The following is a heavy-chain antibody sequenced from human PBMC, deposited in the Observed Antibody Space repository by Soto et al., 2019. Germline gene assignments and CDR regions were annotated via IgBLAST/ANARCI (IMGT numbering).Heavy chain of an antibody. CDR3: AKDSWEWLQYYFDY. D-gene: IGHD3-3*01. J-gene: IGHJ4*02. CDR1: GFTFSSYG. CDR2: ISYDGSNK. V-gene: IGHV3-30*18. Sequence: PGGSLRLSCAASGFTFSSYGMHWVRQAPGKGLEWVAVISYDGSNKYYADSVKGRFTISRDNSKNTLYLQMNNLRAEDTAVYYCAKDSWEWLQYYFDYWGQGTQVTVSS.